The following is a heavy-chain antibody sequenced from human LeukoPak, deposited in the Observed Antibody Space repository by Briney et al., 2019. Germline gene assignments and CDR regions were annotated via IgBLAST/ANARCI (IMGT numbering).Heavy chain of an antibody. CDR2: IKSKTDGGTT. CDR3: TTMRVYYYGSGSYFLDY. Sequence: TGGSLRLSCAASGFTFSNAWMSWVRQAPGKGLEWVGRIKSKTDGGTTDYAAPVKGRFTISRDDSKNTLYLQMNSLKTEDTAVYYCTTMRVYYYGSGSYFLDYWGQGTLVTVSS. J-gene: IGHJ4*02. CDR1: GFTFSNAW. V-gene: IGHV3-15*01. D-gene: IGHD3-10*01.